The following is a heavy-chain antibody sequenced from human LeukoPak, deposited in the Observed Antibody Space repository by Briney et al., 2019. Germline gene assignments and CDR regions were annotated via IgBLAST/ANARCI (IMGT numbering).Heavy chain of an antibody. CDR3: ARDPRRGGSFDY. CDR2: INPNSGGT. J-gene: IGHJ4*02. D-gene: IGHD5-12*01. Sequence: GASVKVSCKASGGTFSSYAISWVRQAPGQGLEWMGWINPNSGGTNYAQKFQGRVTMTRDTSISTAYMELSRLRSDDTAVYYCARDPRRGGSFDYWGQGTLVTVSS. CDR1: GGTFSSYA. V-gene: IGHV1-2*02.